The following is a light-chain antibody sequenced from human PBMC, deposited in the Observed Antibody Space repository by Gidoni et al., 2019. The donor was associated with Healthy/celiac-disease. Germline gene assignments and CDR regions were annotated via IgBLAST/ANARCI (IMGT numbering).Light chain of an antibody. CDR2: AAS. J-gene: IGKJ2*01. Sequence: DIQMTQSPSSLSASVGDRVTINCRASQSISSYLNWYQQKQGKAPKPLIYAASSLQSGVPSRFSGSGYGTDFTLTISSLQPEDFANYHCQQSYSTPYTFGQGTKLEIK. CDR1: QSISSY. V-gene: IGKV1-39*01. CDR3: QQSYSTPYT.